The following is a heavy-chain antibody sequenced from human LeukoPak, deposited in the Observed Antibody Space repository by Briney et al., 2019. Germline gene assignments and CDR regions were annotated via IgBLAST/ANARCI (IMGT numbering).Heavy chain of an antibody. D-gene: IGHD3-22*01. CDR3: ARGIMAQYYYDSSGYSYYFDY. CDR2: IYYSGST. V-gene: IGHV4-59*08. Sequence: SETLSLTCTVSGGSISSYYWSWIRQPPGKGLEWIGYIYYSGSTNYNPSLKSRVTISVDTSKNQFSLKLSSVTAADTAMYYCARGIMAQYYYDSSGYSYYFDYWGQGTLVTVSS. J-gene: IGHJ4*02. CDR1: GGSISSYY.